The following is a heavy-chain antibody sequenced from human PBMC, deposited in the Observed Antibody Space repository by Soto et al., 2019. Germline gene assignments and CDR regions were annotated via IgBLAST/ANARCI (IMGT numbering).Heavy chain of an antibody. J-gene: IGHJ6*02. D-gene: IGHD2-2*01. Sequence: SVKVSCKASGGTFSSYAISLARPAPGQGHEWMGGIIPIFGTANYAQKFQGRVTITTDASRRTAYMELGSLRSDDTAVYYCASEVGHMDVWGQGTTVTVSS. CDR2: IIPIFGTA. CDR1: GGTFSSYA. V-gene: IGHV1-69*05. CDR3: ASEVGHMDV.